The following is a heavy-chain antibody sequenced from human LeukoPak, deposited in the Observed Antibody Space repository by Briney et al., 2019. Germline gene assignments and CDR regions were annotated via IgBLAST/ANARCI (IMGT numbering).Heavy chain of an antibody. D-gene: IGHD6-19*01. CDR1: GFTVSRNY. V-gene: IGHV3-66*02. CDR3: ARDGSSGWSGIDY. Sequence: PGVSLRLSCAASGFTVSRNYMSWVRQAPGKGLEGVSVIYSGGSTYYADSVKGRFTISRDNVKNTLYLQMNSLRVEDTAVYYCARDGSSGWSGIDYWGQGTLVTVSS. CDR2: IYSGGST. J-gene: IGHJ4*02.